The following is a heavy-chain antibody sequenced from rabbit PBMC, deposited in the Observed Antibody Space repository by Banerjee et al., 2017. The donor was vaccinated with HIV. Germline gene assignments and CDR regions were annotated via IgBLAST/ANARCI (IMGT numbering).Heavy chain of an antibody. V-gene: IGHV1S45*01. CDR1: GFSLSNSYY. Sequence: QQQLEESGGDLVKPEGSLTLTCTASGFSLSNSYYMCWVRQAPGKGLEWIACIYAGGSGSTYYASWAKGRFTISRTSSTTVTLQMTSLTAADTATYFCARGVVVLTYGMDLWGQGTLVTVS. CDR2: IYAGGSGST. J-gene: IGHJ6*01. CDR3: ARGVVVLTYGMDL. D-gene: IGHD1-1*01.